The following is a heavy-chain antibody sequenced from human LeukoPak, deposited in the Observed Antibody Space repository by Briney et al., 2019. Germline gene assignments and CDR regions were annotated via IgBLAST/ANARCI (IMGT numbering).Heavy chain of an antibody. CDR1: GFSFSSYG. J-gene: IGHJ4*02. D-gene: IGHD2-2*01. CDR2: ISYDGNKE. Sequence: GGSLRLSCAASGFSFSSYGMHWVRQAPGKGLEWVAVISYDGNKEYYVDSVKGRFTISRDNSKNMLYLQMDSLRAEDTAVYHCARERATSTSTWSFDYWGQGTLVTVSS. V-gene: IGHV3-30*03. CDR3: ARERATSTSTWSFDY.